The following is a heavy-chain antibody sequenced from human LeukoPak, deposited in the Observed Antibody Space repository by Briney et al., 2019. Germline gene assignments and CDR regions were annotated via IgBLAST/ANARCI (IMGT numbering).Heavy chain of an antibody. CDR3: ARDPVDQPYWFFDL. CDR1: GGSISGSY. CDR2: IYYSGST. J-gene: IGHJ2*01. Sequence: SETLSLTCTVSGGSISGSYWNWIRQPPGKGLEWIGYIYYSGSTNYNPSLKSRVTISVDTSKKELSLKLSSVTAADTAVYYCARDPVDQPYWFFDLWGRGTLVTVSS. V-gene: IGHV4-59*01. D-gene: IGHD2-2*01.